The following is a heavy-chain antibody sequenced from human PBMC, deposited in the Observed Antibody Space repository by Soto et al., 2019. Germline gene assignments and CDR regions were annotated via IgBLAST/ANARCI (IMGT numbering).Heavy chain of an antibody. CDR1: GGSISSGGYS. CDR2: IYHSGST. CDR3: ASTDYYGSSGYSY. J-gene: IGHJ4*02. D-gene: IGHD3-22*01. Sequence: QLQLQESGSGLVKPSQTLSLTCAVSGGSISSGGYSWSWIRQPPGKGLEWFVYIYHSGSTYYNPSLKNRVNISVDRSKTQFSLKLSSVTAADTVVYYCASTDYYGSSGYSYWGQGTLVTVSS. V-gene: IGHV4-30-2*01.